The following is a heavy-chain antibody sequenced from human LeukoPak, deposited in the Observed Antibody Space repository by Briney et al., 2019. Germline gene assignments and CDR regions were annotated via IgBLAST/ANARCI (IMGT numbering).Heavy chain of an antibody. V-gene: IGHV4-39*01. J-gene: IGHJ4*02. CDR3: ARHSSGWYYFDY. CDR2: IYYSGST. CDR1: GGSISISSYD. D-gene: IGHD6-19*01. Sequence: SETRSLTCTVSGGSISISSYDWGWTRQPRGKGLEWIGSIYYSGSTYYNPSLKSRVTISVDTSKNQFSLKLSSVTAADTAVYYCARHSSGWYYFDYWGQGTLVTVSS.